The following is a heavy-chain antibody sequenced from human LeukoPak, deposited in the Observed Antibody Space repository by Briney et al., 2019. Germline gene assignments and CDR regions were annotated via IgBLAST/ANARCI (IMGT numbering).Heavy chain of an antibody. CDR3: ALHGAFDY. CDR2: ISYDGSNK. J-gene: IGHJ4*02. D-gene: IGHD1-26*01. Sequence: GGSLRLSCAASGFTFSSYGMRWVRQAPGKGLEWVAVISYDGSNKYYADSVKGRFTISRGNSKNTLYLQMNSLRAEDTAVYYCALHGAFDYWGQGTLVTVSS. V-gene: IGHV3-30*03. CDR1: GFTFSSYG.